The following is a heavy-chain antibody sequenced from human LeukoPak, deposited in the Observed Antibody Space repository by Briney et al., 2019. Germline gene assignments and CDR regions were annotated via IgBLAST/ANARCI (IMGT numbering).Heavy chain of an antibody. D-gene: IGHD2-21*02. CDR2: IKQDGSEK. Sequence: TGGALRLSCAASGFTFRNYWMSWVRQAPGKGLEWMANIKQDGSEKYYVASVKGRFTISRDNAKNSLYLQMNSLRAEDTAVYYCARRDYYFDYWGQGTLVTVSS. CDR3: ARRDYYFDY. CDR1: GFTFRNYW. J-gene: IGHJ4*02. V-gene: IGHV3-7*01.